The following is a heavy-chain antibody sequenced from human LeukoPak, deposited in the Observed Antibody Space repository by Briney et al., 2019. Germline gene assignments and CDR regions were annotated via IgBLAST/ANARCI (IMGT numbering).Heavy chain of an antibody. CDR1: GLTLSSSD. Sequence: GGSLRLSCTASGLTLSSSDMHWVRQAPGKGLDWVSLINHDGTNTYYAGSVKGRFTISRDNSQNTLYLQMNSLRGDDTAVYYCTNFDYWGPGTLVTVSS. J-gene: IGHJ4*02. V-gene: IGHV3-30*02. CDR3: TNFDY. CDR2: INHDGTNT.